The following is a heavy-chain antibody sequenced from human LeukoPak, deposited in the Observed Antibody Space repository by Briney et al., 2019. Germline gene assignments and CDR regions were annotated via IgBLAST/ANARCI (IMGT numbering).Heavy chain of an antibody. J-gene: IGHJ4*02. CDR2: IKQDGSEK. D-gene: IGHD4/OR15-4a*01. V-gene: IGHV3-7*01. CDR1: GFTFSSYW. CDR3: ARDMTMDQGSGLFDY. Sequence: GGSLRLSCAASGFTFSSYWMSWVRQAPGKGLEWVANIKQDGSEKYYADSVKGRFTISRDNAKNSLYLQMNSLRAEDTAVYYCARDMTMDQGSGLFDYWGQGTLVTVSS.